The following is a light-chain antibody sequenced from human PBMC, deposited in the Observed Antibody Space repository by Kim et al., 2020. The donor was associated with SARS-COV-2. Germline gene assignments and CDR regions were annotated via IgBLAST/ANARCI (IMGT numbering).Light chain of an antibody. CDR3: ILRDSGSNHAV. Sequence: VRITRQGDCLRNYYPSYYQQQPGEAPLVVNDGNICRPSGIHRRSCGSSSGYASSLTISGHQAEEAADYYCILRDSGSNHAVFGGGTQLTV. CDR1: CLRNYY. J-gene: IGLJ7*01. V-gene: IGLV3-19*01. CDR2: GNI.